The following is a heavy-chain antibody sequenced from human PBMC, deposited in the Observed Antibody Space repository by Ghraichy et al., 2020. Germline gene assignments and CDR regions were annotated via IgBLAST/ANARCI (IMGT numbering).Heavy chain of an antibody. V-gene: IGHV4-39*01. CDR1: GGSISSSSYY. J-gene: IGHJ4*02. D-gene: IGHD6-13*01. CDR3: ARGVVAAAGTLYFDY. CDR2: IYYSGST. Sequence: ETLSLTCTVSGGSISSSSYYWGWIRQPPGKGLEWIGSIYYSGSTYYNPSLKSRVTISVDTSKNQFSLKLSSVTAADTAVYYCARGVVAAAGTLYFDYWGQGTLVTVSS.